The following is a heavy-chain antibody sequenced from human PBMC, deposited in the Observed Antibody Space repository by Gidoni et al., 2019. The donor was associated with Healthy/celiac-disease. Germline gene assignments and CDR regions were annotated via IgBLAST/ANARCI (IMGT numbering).Heavy chain of an antibody. J-gene: IGHJ4*02. CDR2: IVVGSSNT. CDR3: AAGDLLLGNWNPWDYFDY. D-gene: IGHD1-1*01. CDR1: GFNVTSSS. Sequence: QMQLVQSGPEVKKPGTSVKVSCQASGFNVTSSSVQWVRQGRGQRLEWIGWIVVGSSNTNYAQKFQERVTITRDMSTSTAYMELSSLRSEDTAVYYCAAGDLLLGNWNPWDYFDYWGQGTLVTVSS. V-gene: IGHV1-58*01.